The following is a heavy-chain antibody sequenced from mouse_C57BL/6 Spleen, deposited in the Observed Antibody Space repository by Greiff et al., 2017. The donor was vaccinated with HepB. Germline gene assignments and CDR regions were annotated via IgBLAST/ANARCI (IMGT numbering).Heavy chain of an antibody. J-gene: IGHJ2*01. Sequence: VQLQQSGAELVKPGASVKLSCKASGYTFTSYWMHWVKQRPGQGLEWIGMIHPNSGSTNYNEKFKSKATLTVDKSSSTAYMQLSSLTSEDSAVYYCAREGGKDYVDYWGQGTTLTVSS. CDR3: AREGGKDYVDY. CDR2: IHPNSGST. CDR1: GYTFTSYW. V-gene: IGHV1-64*01. D-gene: IGHD1-1*02.